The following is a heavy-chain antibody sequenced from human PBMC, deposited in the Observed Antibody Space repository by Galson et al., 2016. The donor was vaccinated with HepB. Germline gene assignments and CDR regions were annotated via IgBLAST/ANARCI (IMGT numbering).Heavy chain of an antibody. D-gene: IGHD5-24*01. CDR3: AREAERWNYLDY. Sequence: SLRLSCAASGSIFRTYPMHWVRQAPGKGLEWVAVISSDGSNEWYADSVKGRFTISRDNSKNTLYLQMSCLRAEDTAAYYCAREAERWNYLDYWGQGALVAVSS. J-gene: IGHJ4*02. V-gene: IGHV3-30*04. CDR2: ISSDGSNE. CDR1: GSIFRTYP.